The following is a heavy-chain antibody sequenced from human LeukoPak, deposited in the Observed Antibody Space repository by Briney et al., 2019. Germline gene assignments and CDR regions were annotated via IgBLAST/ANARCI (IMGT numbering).Heavy chain of an antibody. D-gene: IGHD5-12*01. V-gene: IGHV1-2*06. Sequence: ASVKVSCKASGYTFTAYYMHWIRQAPGQGLEWMGRINPDGGDSNYAQKFQGRVAMTRDTSLSTAYMELSSLRSDDTAVYYCARDIILYSGYDLNPWGQGTLVTVSS. J-gene: IGHJ5*02. CDR3: ARDIILYSGYDLNP. CDR1: GYTFTAYY. CDR2: INPDGGDS.